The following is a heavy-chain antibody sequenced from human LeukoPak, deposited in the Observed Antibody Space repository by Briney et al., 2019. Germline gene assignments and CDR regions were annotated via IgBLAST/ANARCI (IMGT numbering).Heavy chain of an antibody. V-gene: IGHV3-20*01. D-gene: IGHD3-22*01. Sequence: GGSLRLSCAASGFTFDDYGMSWVRQAPGKGLEWVSGINWNGGSTGYADSVKGRFTISRDNAKNSLYLQMNSLRAEDTALYHCARDRREYYDSSGYYYYYYMDVWGKGTTVTVSS. J-gene: IGHJ6*03. CDR1: GFTFDDYG. CDR3: ARDRREYYDSSGYYYYYYMDV. CDR2: INWNGGST.